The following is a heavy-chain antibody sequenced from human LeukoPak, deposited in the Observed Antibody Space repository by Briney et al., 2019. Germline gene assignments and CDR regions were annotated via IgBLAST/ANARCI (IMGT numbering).Heavy chain of an antibody. J-gene: IGHJ4*02. D-gene: IGHD6-19*01. CDR2: ISGSGGST. Sequence: PGGSLRLSCAASGFTFSIYAMSWVRQAPGKGLEWVSAISGSGGSTYYADSVKGRFTISRDNSKNTLYLQMNSLRAEDTAVYYCAKDEQWRVTGFDYCGQGTLVTVSS. V-gene: IGHV3-23*01. CDR1: GFTFSIYA. CDR3: AKDEQWRVTGFDY.